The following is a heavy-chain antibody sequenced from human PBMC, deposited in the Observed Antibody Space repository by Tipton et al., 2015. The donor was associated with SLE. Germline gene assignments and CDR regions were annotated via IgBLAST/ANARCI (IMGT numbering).Heavy chain of an antibody. Sequence: TLSLTCTIYGGSFGGYYWSWIRQPPGKGLEWIGEINHGGSTNYNPSLKSRVTISVDTSKNLFSLKLSSVTAADTAVYYCAQAHLWGSYRYASDIWGQGTMVTGS. J-gene: IGHJ3*02. V-gene: IGHV4-34*01. CDR3: AQAHLWGSYRYASDI. CDR1: GGSFGGYY. D-gene: IGHD3-16*02. CDR2: INHGGST.